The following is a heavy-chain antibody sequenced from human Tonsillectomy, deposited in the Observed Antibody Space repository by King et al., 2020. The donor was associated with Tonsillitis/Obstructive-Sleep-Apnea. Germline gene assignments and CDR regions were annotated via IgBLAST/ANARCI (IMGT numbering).Heavy chain of an antibody. J-gene: IGHJ4*02. CDR2: IWYDGSDK. CDR3: ARDSDNTGHKFDY. CDR1: GFTFSRHV. V-gene: IGHV3-33*01. D-gene: IGHD1-14*01. Sequence: VQLVESGGGVVQPGRSLRVSCAASGFTFSRHVMHWVRQAPGKGLEWVAVIWYDGSDKYNADSVKGRFTISKDNSKNTLFLQMNSLRAEDTAIYYCARDSDNTGHKFDYWGQGTLVTVSS.